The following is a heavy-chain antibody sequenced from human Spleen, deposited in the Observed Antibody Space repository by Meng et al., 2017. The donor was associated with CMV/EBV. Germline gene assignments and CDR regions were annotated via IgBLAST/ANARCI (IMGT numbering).Heavy chain of an antibody. CDR3: ARLPRY. Sequence: SETLSLTCVVSNDSITNNKWWSWVRQPPGKGLGWIGDIYKSGSANYNPSLESRVTISVDKSKKQFSLKLRAVTAADTAMYYCARLPRYWGQGTLVTVSS. J-gene: IGHJ4*02. CDR2: IYKSGSA. CDR1: NDSITNNKW. D-gene: IGHD2-15*01. V-gene: IGHV4/OR15-8*01.